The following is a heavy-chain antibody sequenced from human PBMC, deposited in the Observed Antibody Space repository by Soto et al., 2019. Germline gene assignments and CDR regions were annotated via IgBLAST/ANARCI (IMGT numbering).Heavy chain of an antibody. D-gene: IGHD3-10*01. Sequence: SETLSLTCAVYGGSFSGYYWSWIRQPPGKGLEWIGEINHSGSTNYNPSLKSRVTISVDTSKNQFSLKLSSVTAADTAVYYCARGRYMVRGVIGRGYFDYWGQGTLVTVSS. CDR1: GGSFSGYY. CDR3: ARGRYMVRGVIGRGYFDY. J-gene: IGHJ4*02. CDR2: INHSGST. V-gene: IGHV4-34*01.